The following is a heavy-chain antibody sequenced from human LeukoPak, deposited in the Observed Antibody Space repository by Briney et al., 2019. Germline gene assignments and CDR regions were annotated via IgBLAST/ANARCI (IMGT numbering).Heavy chain of an antibody. CDR3: ARGIVVVPAAINYFDY. CDR1: GGSISSSSYY. V-gene: IGHV4-31*03. Sequence: PSETLSLTCTVSGGSISSSSYYWGWIRQPPGKGLEWIGYIYYSGSTYYNPSLKSRVTISVDTSKNQFSLKLSSVTAADTAVYYCARGIVVVPAAINYFDYWGQGTLVTVSS. D-gene: IGHD2-2*02. J-gene: IGHJ4*02. CDR2: IYYSGST.